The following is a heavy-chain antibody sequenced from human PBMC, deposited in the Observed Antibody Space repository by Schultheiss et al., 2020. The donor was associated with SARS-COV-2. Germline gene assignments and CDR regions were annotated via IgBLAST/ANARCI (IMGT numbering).Heavy chain of an antibody. CDR2: ISAYNGNT. J-gene: IGHJ4*02. D-gene: IGHD1-7*01. CDR3: ARFKPNNWNSKDYFDY. CDR1: GYTFTGYY. V-gene: IGHV1-18*04. Sequence: ASVKVSCKASGYTFTGYYMHWVRQAPGQGLEWMGWISAYNGNTNYAQKLQGRVTMTTDTSTSTAYMELRSLRSDDTAVYYCARFKPNNWNSKDYFDYWGQGTLVTVSS.